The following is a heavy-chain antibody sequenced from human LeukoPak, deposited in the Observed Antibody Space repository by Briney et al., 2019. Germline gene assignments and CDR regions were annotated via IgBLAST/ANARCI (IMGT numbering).Heavy chain of an antibody. CDR1: GGTFSSYA. Sequence: SVKVSCKASGGTFSSYAISWVRQAPGQGLEWMGGIIPIFGTANYAQKFQGRVTITADESTSTAYMELSSLRSEDTAVYYCARDSPYYYDSSANWFDPWGQGTLVTVSS. CDR3: ARDSPYYYDSSANWFDP. V-gene: IGHV1-69*13. J-gene: IGHJ5*02. D-gene: IGHD3-22*01. CDR2: IIPIFGTA.